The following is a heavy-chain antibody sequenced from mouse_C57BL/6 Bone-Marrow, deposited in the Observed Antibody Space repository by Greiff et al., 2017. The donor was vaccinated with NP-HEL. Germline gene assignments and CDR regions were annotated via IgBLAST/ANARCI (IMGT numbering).Heavy chain of an antibody. J-gene: IGHJ2*01. Sequence: QVQLQQPGAELVMPGASVKLSCKASGYTFTSYWMHWVKQRPGQGLEWIGEIDPSDSYTNYNQKFKGKSTLTVDKSSSTAYMQISSLTSEDSAVYYCVRGYYYGSSYEVDYWGQGTTLTVSS. CDR3: VRGYYYGSSYEVDY. CDR2: IDPSDSYT. CDR1: GYTFTSYW. V-gene: IGHV1-69*01. D-gene: IGHD1-1*01.